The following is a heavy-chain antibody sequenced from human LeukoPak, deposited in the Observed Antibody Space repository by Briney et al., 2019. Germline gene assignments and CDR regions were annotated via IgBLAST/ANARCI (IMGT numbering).Heavy chain of an antibody. CDR3: TRPPN. Sequence: PGGSLRLSCAASGFTFINAWMSWVRQAPGKGLEWVGRIKRKSDGGTSDYAAPVKGRFTISRDDSKNTAYLQMNSLKTEDTAVYYCTRPPNWGQGTLVTVSS. V-gene: IGHV3-15*01. CDR1: GFTFINAW. J-gene: IGHJ4*02. CDR2: IKRKSDGGTS.